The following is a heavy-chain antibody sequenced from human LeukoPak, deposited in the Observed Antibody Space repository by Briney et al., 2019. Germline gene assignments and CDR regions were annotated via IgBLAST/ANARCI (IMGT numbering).Heavy chain of an antibody. CDR1: GSSFISYW. CDR3: AAGYSGYDGTHAFDI. Sequence: GEPLKTSCKASGSSFISYWIGWVRQMPGRGLEWMGIIYPDDSDTRCSPSFQGQFTISADKSISTAYLQWSSLKASDTAMYYCAAGYSGYDGTHAFDIWGQGTMVTVSS. J-gene: IGHJ3*02. D-gene: IGHD5-12*01. CDR2: IYPDDSDT. V-gene: IGHV5-51*01.